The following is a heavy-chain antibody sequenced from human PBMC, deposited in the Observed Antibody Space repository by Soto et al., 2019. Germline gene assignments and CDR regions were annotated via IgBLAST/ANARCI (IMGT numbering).Heavy chain of an antibody. CDR3: AKGRNFDWLLGRYYFDY. V-gene: IGHV3-23*01. CDR1: GFTFSSYA. D-gene: IGHD3-9*01. Sequence: EVQLLESGGGLVQPGGSLRLSCAASGFTFSSYAMSWVRQAPGKGLEWVSAISGSGGSTYYADSVKGRFTISRDNSKNTQDLQMNSLRAEDTAVYYCAKGRNFDWLLGRYYFDYWGQGTLVTVSS. CDR2: ISGSGGST. J-gene: IGHJ4*02.